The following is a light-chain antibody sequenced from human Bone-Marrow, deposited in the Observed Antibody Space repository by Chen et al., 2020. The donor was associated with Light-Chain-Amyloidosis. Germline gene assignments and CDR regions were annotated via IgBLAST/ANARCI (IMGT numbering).Light chain of an antibody. CDR1: DLPTKY. Sequence: SYELPQPPSVPASPGQTARITCSGDDLPTKYAYWYQQKQGQAPVLVIHRDTERPSGISERFSGSSSGTTATLTISGVQAEDEADYHCQSADSSGTYEVIFGGGTKLTVL. CDR2: RDT. V-gene: IGLV3-25*03. CDR3: QSADSSGTYEVI. J-gene: IGLJ2*01.